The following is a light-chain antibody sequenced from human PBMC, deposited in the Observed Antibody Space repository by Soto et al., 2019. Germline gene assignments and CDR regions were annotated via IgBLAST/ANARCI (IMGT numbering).Light chain of an antibody. J-gene: IGKJ2*01. CDR3: QQYHTWPPQYT. CDR2: GAS. V-gene: IGKV3-15*01. Sequence: EIVMTQSPASLSVSPGDGATLSCRASQSVASNVAWYQQKPGQGPRLLIHGASTRVVGVPARFSGSGSGTDFTLNISGLQSEDFAVYYFQQYHTWPPQYTFGHGTKLKSK. CDR1: QSVASN.